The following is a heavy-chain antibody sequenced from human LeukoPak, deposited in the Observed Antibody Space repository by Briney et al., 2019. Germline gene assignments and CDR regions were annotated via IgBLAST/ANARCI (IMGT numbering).Heavy chain of an antibody. Sequence: GGSLRLSCAASGFTVSSNYMSWVRQAPGKGLEWVSVIYSGGSTYYADSVKGRFTISRDNSKNTLYLQMNSLRAEDTAVYYCAKDKGWGYSTYDFYGMDVWGQGTTVTVSS. CDR3: AKDKGWGYSTYDFYGMDV. V-gene: IGHV3-53*01. CDR1: GFTVSSNY. J-gene: IGHJ6*02. D-gene: IGHD1-26*01. CDR2: IYSGGST.